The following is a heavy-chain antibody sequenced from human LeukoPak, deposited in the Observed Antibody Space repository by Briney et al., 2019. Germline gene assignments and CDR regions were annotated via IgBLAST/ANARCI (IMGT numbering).Heavy chain of an antibody. J-gene: IGHJ4*02. V-gene: IGHV3-21*01. D-gene: IGHD2-2*01. CDR2: ISSSSSYI. CDR1: GLTFSSYS. CDR3: AAEYSIVVVPAAINY. Sequence: GGSLRLSCAASGLTFSSYSMNWVRQAPGKGLEWVSSISSSSSYIYYADSVKGRFTISRDNAKNSLYLQMNSLRAEDTAVYYCAAEYSIVVVPAAINYWGQGTLVTVSS.